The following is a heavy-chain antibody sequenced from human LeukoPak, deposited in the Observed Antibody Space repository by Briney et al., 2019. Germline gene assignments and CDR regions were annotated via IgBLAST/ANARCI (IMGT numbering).Heavy chain of an antibody. CDR1: GFTFSSYA. CDR2: ISGSGGST. J-gene: IGHJ5*02. CDR3: AKDSLDGDPLGDWFDP. Sequence: PGGSLRLSCAASGFTFSSYAMSWVRQAPGKGLEWVSAISGSGGSTYYADSVKGRFTISRDNSKNTLYLQMNSLRAEDTAVYYCAKDSLDGDPLGDWFDPWGQGTLVTVSS. V-gene: IGHV3-23*01. D-gene: IGHD4-17*01.